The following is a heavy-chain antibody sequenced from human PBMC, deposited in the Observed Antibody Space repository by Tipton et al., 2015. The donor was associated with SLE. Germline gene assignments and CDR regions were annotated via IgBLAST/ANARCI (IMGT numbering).Heavy chain of an antibody. V-gene: IGHV4-59*13. CDR1: GGSIGQYY. CDR2: VYHSGST. CDR3: AREAESDFYYPSMDV. J-gene: IGHJ6*03. Sequence: TLSLNCTVSGGSIGQYYWTWIRQPPGGGLEWIGYVYHSGSTTYNPSLKSRVTISVDTPKNQFSLRLISVTAADAAVYYCAREAESDFYYPSMDVWGKGTTVTVSS.